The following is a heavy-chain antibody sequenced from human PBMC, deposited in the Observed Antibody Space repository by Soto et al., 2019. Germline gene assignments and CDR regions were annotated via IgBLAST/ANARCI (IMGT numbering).Heavy chain of an antibody. CDR3: ARGSHYYGSGSYRKTNWFDP. CDR1: GYTFTSYG. J-gene: IGHJ5*02. D-gene: IGHD3-10*01. V-gene: IGHV1-18*01. Sequence: ASVKVSCKASGYTFTSYGISWVRQAPGQGLEWMGWISAYNGNTNYAQKLQGRVTMTTDTSTSTAYMELRSLRSDDTAVYYCARGSHYYGSGSYRKTNWFDPWGQGTLVTVSS. CDR2: ISAYNGNT.